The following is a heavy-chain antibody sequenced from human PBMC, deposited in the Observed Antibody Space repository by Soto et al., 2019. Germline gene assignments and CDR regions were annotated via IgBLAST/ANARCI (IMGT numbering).Heavy chain of an antibody. D-gene: IGHD2-8*01. CDR2: IVGNGDE. CDR3: AKDRQPDGLWPFDS. Sequence: GGSLRQSFSDSVFAFRTYALSWVRQAPGKGLEWVAGIVGNGDEYYADTVRGRFTISRDNSNNILYLQMYSLRAEDTAVYYCAKDRQPDGLWPFDSWGQGTLVTVSS. CDR1: VFAFRTYA. V-gene: IGHV3-23*01. J-gene: IGHJ4*02.